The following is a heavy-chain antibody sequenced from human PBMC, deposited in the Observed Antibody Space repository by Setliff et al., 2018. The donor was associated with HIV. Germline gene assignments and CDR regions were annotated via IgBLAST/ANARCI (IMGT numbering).Heavy chain of an antibody. Sequence: ASVKVSCKASGYTFTNYVMYWVRQAPGQRLEWMGWINADNGNTKYPQKFQGRVTISRDTSASTAYMELSSLGSEDTAVYYCARERATGKPPLLNWYFDLWGRGTLVTVSS. D-gene: IGHD1-1*01. CDR3: ARERATGKPPLLNWYFDL. CDR2: INADNGNT. V-gene: IGHV1-3*01. J-gene: IGHJ2*01. CDR1: GYTFTNYV.